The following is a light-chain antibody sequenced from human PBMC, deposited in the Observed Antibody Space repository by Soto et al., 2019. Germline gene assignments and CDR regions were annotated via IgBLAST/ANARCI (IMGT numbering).Light chain of an antibody. J-gene: IGKJ3*01. CDR3: QQSYNAPFN. V-gene: IGKV1-39*01. CDR2: AAS. CDR1: QTIDRY. Sequence: IQMTQSPSSLSASIGDTVTITCRASQTIDRYLNWFQRKSGQAPKLLMNAASTLRSGVPSRFSASGSGTDFTLTISSLQPEDYATYYCQQSYNAPFNFGPGTKVDIK.